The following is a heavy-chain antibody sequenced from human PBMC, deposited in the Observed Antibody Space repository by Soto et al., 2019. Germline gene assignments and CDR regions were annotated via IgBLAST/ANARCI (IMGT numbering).Heavy chain of an antibody. V-gene: IGHV4-59*01. Sequence: KASETLSLTCTVSGGSISSYYWSWIRQPPGKGLEWIGYIYYSGSTNYNPSLKSRVTISVDTSKNQFSLKLSSVTAADTAVYYCARDRDSSSYFNWLDPWGQGTLVTVSS. J-gene: IGHJ5*02. CDR2: IYYSGST. CDR1: GGSISSYY. CDR3: ARDRDSSSYFNWLDP. D-gene: IGHD6-13*01.